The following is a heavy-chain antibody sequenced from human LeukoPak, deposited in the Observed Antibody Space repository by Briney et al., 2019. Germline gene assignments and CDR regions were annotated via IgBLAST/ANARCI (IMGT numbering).Heavy chain of an antibody. CDR3: AGTGGGNSGPFDY. D-gene: IGHD4-23*01. CDR1: GFTFSSYA. Sequence: PGGSLRLSCAASGFTFSSYAMSWVRQAPGKGLEWVSVIYNGGSIYYGDSVKGRFTISADNSRNMVYLQMNGLRAEDTAVYYCAGTGGGNSGPFDYWGQGTLVTVS. J-gene: IGHJ4*02. CDR2: IYNGGSI. V-gene: IGHV3-23*03.